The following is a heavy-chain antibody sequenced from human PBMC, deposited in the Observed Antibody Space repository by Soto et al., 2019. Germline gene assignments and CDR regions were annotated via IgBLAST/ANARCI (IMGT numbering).Heavy chain of an antibody. Sequence: QVQLVQSGAEVKKPGSSVRVSCKASGGTFSSYTINWVRQAPGQGLEWMGRVVPKIGSRNFVRKFQGRRTLTADKSTRTAYMELSSLRSEDTAVYYCARGGRENNWTDGNFDYWGQGTRVTVSS. J-gene: IGHJ4*02. D-gene: IGHD1-20*01. CDR3: ARGGRENNWTDGNFDY. V-gene: IGHV1-69*08. CDR1: GGTFSSYT. CDR2: VVPKIGSR.